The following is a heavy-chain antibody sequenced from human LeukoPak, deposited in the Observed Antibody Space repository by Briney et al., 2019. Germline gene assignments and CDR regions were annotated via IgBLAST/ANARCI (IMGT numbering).Heavy chain of an antibody. CDR1: GLTFDDYG. J-gene: IGHJ3*02. V-gene: IGHV3-20*04. Sequence: GGSLRLSCAVSGLTFDDYGMSWVRQAPGKGLEWVSGINWNGGSTGYADSVKGRFTISRDNAKNSLYLQMNSLRAEDTALYYCARLGVGATRDAFDIWGQGTMVTVSS. CDR2: INWNGGST. CDR3: ARLGVGATRDAFDI. D-gene: IGHD1-26*01.